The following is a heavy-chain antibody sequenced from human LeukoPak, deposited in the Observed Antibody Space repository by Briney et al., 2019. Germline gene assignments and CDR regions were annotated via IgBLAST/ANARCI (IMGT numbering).Heavy chain of an antibody. CDR2: INHSGST. Sequence: SETLSLTCAVYGGSFSGYYWSWIRQPPGKGLEWIGEINHSGSTNYNPSLKSRVTISVDTSKNQFSLKLSSVTAADTAVYYCARRGYCSSTSCYSDLDAFDIWGQGTMVTVSS. CDR1: GGSFSGYY. D-gene: IGHD2-2*02. J-gene: IGHJ3*02. V-gene: IGHV4-34*01. CDR3: ARRGYCSSTSCYSDLDAFDI.